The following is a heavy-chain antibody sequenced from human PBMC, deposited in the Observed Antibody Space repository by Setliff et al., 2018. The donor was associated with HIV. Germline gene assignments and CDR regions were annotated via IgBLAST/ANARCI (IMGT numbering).Heavy chain of an antibody. CDR1: SGSVSGYY. Sequence: SETLSLTCSVSSGSVSGYYWGWIRQPPGKGLEWIGYIYTSGSTNYNPSLKSRVTISVDTSKNQFSLKLSSVTAADTAVYYCARVRYNWNDYYYYMDVWGKGTTVTVSS. J-gene: IGHJ6*03. V-gene: IGHV4-4*08. CDR3: ARVRYNWNDYYYYMDV. CDR2: IYTSGST. D-gene: IGHD1-1*01.